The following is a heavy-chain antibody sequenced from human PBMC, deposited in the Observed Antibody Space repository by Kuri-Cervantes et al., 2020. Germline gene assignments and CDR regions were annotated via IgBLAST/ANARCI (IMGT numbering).Heavy chain of an antibody. CDR1: GYSISSGYY. J-gene: IGHJ5*02. CDR3: ARVIVVVVAATP. D-gene: IGHD2-15*01. V-gene: IGHV4-38-2*01. Sequence: GSLSLSCAVSGYSISSGYYWGWIRQPPGKGLEWIGSIYHSGSTYYNPSLKSRVTISVDTSKNQFSLKLSSVTAADTAVYYCARVIVVVVAATPWGQGTLVTVSS. CDR2: IYHSGST.